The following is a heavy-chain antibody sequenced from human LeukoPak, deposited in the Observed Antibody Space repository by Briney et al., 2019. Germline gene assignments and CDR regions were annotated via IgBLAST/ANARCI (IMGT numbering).Heavy chain of an antibody. CDR1: GRTSSSYI. J-gene: IGHJ4*02. D-gene: IGHD2-15*01. CDR2: FISKTSPI. Sequence: GASPRPSCAASGRTSSSYIGNRSPKPPGKGLWWVSSFISKTSPIYNPDLVNDRSTISRDNAKNSLYLQMNSLRAEDTAVYYCASGCGCRGGNCSPRDFDYWGKRTMVTVAS. V-gene: IGHV3-21*01. CDR3: ASGCGCRGGNCSPRDFDY.